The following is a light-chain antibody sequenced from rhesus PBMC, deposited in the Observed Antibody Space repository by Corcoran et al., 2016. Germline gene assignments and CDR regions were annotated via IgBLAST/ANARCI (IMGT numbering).Light chain of an antibody. CDR1: QSVSSY. CDR3: QQYNNWKT. Sequence: EIVMTQSPATLSLSPGERATLSCRASQSVSSYVAWYQQKPEQAPRLLIYGASSRATGIPDRFSGSVFGTDFTLIISSLEPEEVGVYACQQYNNWKTFGQGTKVEIK. J-gene: IGKJ1*01. CDR2: GAS. V-gene: IGKV3S9*01.